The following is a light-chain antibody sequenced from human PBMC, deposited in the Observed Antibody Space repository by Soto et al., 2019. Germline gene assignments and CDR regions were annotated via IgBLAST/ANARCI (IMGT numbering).Light chain of an antibody. V-gene: IGKV3-15*01. Sequence: EIVMTQSPATLSVSPGERATLSCRASQSVSSNLAWYQQKPGQAPRLLIYGASNRPTGIPARFSGSGSGTEFTLTISSLQSEDFAIYFCQQYNNWPPDRTFGQGTKVEIK. CDR1: QSVSSN. CDR2: GAS. CDR3: QQYNNWPPDRT. J-gene: IGKJ1*01.